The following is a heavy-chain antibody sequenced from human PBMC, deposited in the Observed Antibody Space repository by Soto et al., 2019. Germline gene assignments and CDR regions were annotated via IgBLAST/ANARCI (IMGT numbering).Heavy chain of an antibody. CDR2: ISQSGNT. J-gene: IGHJ4*02. CDR3: ARAPTVSGSSQTRPDF. D-gene: IGHD6-6*01. Sequence: SETLSLTCSIYSGSFSGYYWSWIRQPPGKGLEWIGEISQSGNTNYSPSLKSRVSISIDTSKKQFSLNLASVSAADTAVHYCARAPTVSGSSQTRPDFWGQGTLVTVSS. V-gene: IGHV4-34*01. CDR1: SGSFSGYY.